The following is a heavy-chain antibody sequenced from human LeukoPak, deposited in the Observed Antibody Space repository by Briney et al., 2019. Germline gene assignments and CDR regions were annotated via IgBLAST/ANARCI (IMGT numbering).Heavy chain of an antibody. CDR3: TRGPRETYYDFWSGYLYYFDY. CDR2: IRSKAYGGTT. J-gene: IGHJ4*02. CDR1: GFTFGDYA. Sequence: GGSLRLSCTASGFTFGDYAMSWVRQAPGKGLEWVGFIRSKAYGGTTEYAASVKGRFTISRDDSKSIAYLQMNSLKTEDTAVYYCTRGPRETYYDFWSGYLYYFDYWGQGTLVTVSS. V-gene: IGHV3-49*04. D-gene: IGHD3-3*01.